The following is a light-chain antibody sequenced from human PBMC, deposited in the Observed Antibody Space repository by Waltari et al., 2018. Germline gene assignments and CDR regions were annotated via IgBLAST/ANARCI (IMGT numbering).Light chain of an antibody. CDR1: QSIRSY. CDR2: AAS. V-gene: IGKV1-39*01. J-gene: IGKJ2*01. Sequence: DIQMTQSPSSLSASVGDRVTITCRASQSIRSYLNWYQQKPGKAPDLLIYAASILQSGVPSRFSGSGSGTDFTLTISSLQPEDFATYYCQHIYITPFTFGQGTKLEIK. CDR3: QHIYITPFT.